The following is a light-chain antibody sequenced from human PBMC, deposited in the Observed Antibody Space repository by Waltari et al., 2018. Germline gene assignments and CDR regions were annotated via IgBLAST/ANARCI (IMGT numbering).Light chain of an antibody. V-gene: IGKV4-1*01. CDR1: QSVLYSSNNKNY. J-gene: IGKJ1*01. CDR3: QQYYRTPWT. CDR2: WAS. Sequence: DIVMTQSPDSLAVSLGERAPINCKSSQSVLYSSNNKNYLAWYQQKPGQPPKLLIYWASTRESGVPDRFSGSGSGTDFTLTISSLQAEDVAVFYCQQYYRTPWTFGQGTKVEIK.